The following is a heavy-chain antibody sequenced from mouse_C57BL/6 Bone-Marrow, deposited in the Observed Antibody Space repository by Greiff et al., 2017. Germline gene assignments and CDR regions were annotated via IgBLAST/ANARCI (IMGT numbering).Heavy chain of an antibody. Sequence: EVQLQQSGAELVRPGASVKLSCTASGFNINDDYMHWVKQRPEQGLEWIGWINPENGDTEYASKFKGKATITADKSSNTAYIQLSSLTSEDTAVSSWSSRGTTVVAPYWSFYVWGTGTTVTVSS. D-gene: IGHD1-1*01. CDR1: GFNINDDY. V-gene: IGHV14-4*01. J-gene: IGHJ1*03. CDR3: SSRGTTVVAPYWSFYV. CDR2: INPENGDT.